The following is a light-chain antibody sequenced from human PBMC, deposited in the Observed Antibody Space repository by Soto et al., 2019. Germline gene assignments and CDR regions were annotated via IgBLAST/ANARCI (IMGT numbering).Light chain of an antibody. CDR2: AVS. J-gene: IGKJ2*01. CDR1: QSVSSSF. V-gene: IGKV3-20*01. Sequence: EIVLTQSPGTLSLSPGERATLSCRTSQSVSSSFLAWYQHKPGQPPRLLIFAVSKRPSGIPDKFSGSGSGTDFTLTISRLEPEDVAVYYCQQYGTAPYTFGHGTMLEIK. CDR3: QQYGTAPYT.